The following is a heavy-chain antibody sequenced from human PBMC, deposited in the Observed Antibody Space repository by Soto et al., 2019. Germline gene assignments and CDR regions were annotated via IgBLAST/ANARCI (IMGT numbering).Heavy chain of an antibody. V-gene: IGHV1-8*01. D-gene: IGHD1-1*01. CDR2: MNPNSGNT. J-gene: IGHJ4*02. CDR1: GYTFSSYD. Sequence: GASVKVSCKASGYTFSSYDINWVRQAPGQGLEWMGWMNPNSGNTGYAQKFQGRVTMTRDTSINTAYMELSSLRSEDTAVYYCARDPGRFDYWGQGTLVTVSS. CDR3: ARDPGRFDY.